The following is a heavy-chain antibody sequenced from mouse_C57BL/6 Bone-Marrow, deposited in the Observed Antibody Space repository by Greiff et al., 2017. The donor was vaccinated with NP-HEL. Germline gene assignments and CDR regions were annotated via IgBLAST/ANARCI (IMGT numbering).Heavy chain of an antibody. CDR2: IDPEDGDT. D-gene: IGHD1-1*01. V-gene: IGHV14-1*01. CDR3: TTWNYCGSSKGFAY. J-gene: IGHJ3*01. CDR1: GFNIKDYY. Sequence: EVQGVESGAELVRPGASVKLSCTASGFNIKDYYMHWVKQRPEQGLEWIGRIDPEDGDTEYAPKFQGKATMTADTSSNTAYLQLSSLTSEDTAVYYCTTWNYCGSSKGFAYWGQGTLVTVSA.